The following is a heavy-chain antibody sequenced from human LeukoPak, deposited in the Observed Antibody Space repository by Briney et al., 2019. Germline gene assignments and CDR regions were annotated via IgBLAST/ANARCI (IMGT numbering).Heavy chain of an antibody. V-gene: IGHV4-59*08. CDR3: ARYISSGLDY. D-gene: IGHD6-6*01. J-gene: IGHJ4*02. Sequence: PSETLSLTCTVSGGSISGYYWSWIRQPPGKGLEWIGHIYYTGSTSYNPSLKSRVTISVDTSKNQFPLKLSYVNAADTAVYYCARYISSGLDYWGQGTLVTVSS. CDR1: GGSISGYY. CDR2: IYYTGST.